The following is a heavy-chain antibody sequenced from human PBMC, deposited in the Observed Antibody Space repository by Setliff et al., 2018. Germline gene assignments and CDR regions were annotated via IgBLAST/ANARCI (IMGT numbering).Heavy chain of an antibody. J-gene: IGHJ5*01. V-gene: IGHV4-59*08. D-gene: IGHD1-26*01. CDR2: LYYTGSA. Sequence: PSETLSLTCTVSGGSISGDYWNWIRQSPGKGLEWIGNLYYTGSANFNPSLKSRVTMSIGTSKNQFSLKLTSVTAADTAIYYCASRRTGPGGWFDYWGQGTLVTVSS. CDR1: GGSISGDY. CDR3: ASRRTGPGGWFDY.